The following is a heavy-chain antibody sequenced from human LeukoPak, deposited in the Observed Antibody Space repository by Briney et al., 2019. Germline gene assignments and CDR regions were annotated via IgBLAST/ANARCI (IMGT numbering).Heavy chain of an antibody. D-gene: IGHD4-17*01. CDR2: ISSSSSYI. V-gene: IGHV3-21*01. CDR3: ARDDMTTVTTPMDY. CDR1: GFTFSSYS. Sequence: GGSLRLSCAASGFTFSSYSMNWVRQAPGKGLEWVSSISSSSSYIYYADSVKGRFTISRDNAKNSLYLQMNSLRAEDTAVYYCARDDMTTVTTPMDYWGQGTLVTVSS. J-gene: IGHJ4*02.